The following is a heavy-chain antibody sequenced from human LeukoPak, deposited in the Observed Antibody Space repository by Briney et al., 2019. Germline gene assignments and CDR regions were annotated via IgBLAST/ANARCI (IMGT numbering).Heavy chain of an antibody. Sequence: PGRSLRLSCAASGFTFSSYAMHWVRQAPGKGLEWVAVISYDGSNKYYADSVKGRFTISRDNSKNTLYLQMNSLRAEDTAVYYCARDRYYDSSGYYYKAHDAFDIWGQGTMVTVSS. J-gene: IGHJ3*02. CDR3: ARDRYYDSSGYYYKAHDAFDI. V-gene: IGHV3-30-3*01. CDR1: GFTFSSYA. CDR2: ISYDGSNK. D-gene: IGHD3-22*01.